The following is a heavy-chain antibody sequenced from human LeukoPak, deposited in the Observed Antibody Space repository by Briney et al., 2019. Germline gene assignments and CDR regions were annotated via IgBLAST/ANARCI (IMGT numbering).Heavy chain of an antibody. CDR1: GFTFSSYG. D-gene: IGHD5-24*01. CDR2: IRYDGSNK. CDR3: AKAKEMATMVAFDI. J-gene: IGHJ3*02. V-gene: IGHV3-30*02. Sequence: GGSLRLSCAASGFTFSSYGMHWVRQAPGKGLEWVAFIRYDGSNKYYADSVKGRFTISRDNSKNTLYLQMNSLRAEDTAVYYCAKAKEMATMVAFDIWGQGTMVTVSS.